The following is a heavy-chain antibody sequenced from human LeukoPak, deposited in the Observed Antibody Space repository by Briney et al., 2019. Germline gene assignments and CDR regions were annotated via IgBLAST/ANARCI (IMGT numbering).Heavy chain of an antibody. CDR2: INHSGST. CDR3: ARGPGYGGNSTLDY. J-gene: IGHJ4*02. V-gene: IGHV4-34*01. CDR1: GGSFSGYY. D-gene: IGHD4-23*01. Sequence: SETPSLTCAVYGGSFSGYYWSWIRQPPGKGLEWIGEINHSGSTNYNPSLKSRVTISVDTSKNQFSLKLSSVTAADTAVYYCARGPGYGGNSTLDYWGQGTLVTVSS.